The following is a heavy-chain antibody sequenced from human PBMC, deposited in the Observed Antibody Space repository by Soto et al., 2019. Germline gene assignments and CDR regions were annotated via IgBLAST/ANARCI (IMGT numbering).Heavy chain of an antibody. CDR3: GRGTLPRGGGAFDF. Sequence: EVQLVETGGGLIHPGGSLRLSCAASGFTVSSNYMSWVRQAPGKGLEWVSVIYSGGNTYYADSVKGRFTISRDNSKTTLYLQMTSRGAGVWAGYYWGRGTLPRGGGAFDFWGQGTMVSVSS. V-gene: IGHV3-53*02. CDR2: IYSGGNT. CDR1: GFTVSSNY. D-gene: IGHD3-10*01. J-gene: IGHJ3*01.